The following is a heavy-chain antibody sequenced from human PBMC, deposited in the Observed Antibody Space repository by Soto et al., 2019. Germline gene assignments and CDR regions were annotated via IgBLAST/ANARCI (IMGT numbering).Heavy chain of an antibody. CDR2: ISGSGGST. Sequence: EVQLLESGGGLVQPGGSLRLSCAASGFTFSSYAMSWVRQAPGKGLEWVSAISGSGGSTYYADSVKGRFTISRDKSKSTLYQQMNSLRAEDTAVYYCAKDLSNWNRKGYFDYWGQGTLVTVSS. CDR3: AKDLSNWNRKGYFDY. D-gene: IGHD1-1*01. CDR1: GFTFSSYA. J-gene: IGHJ4*02. V-gene: IGHV3-23*01.